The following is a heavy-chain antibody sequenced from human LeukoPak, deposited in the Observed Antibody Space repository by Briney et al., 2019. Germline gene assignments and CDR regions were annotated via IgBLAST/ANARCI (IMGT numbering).Heavy chain of an antibody. CDR2: IYPGDSDT. CDR3: AKWYSGYDYYFDY. CDR1: GYSFTSNW. Sequence: KHGESLKISCKGSGYSFTSNWIGWVRQMPGKGLEWMGIIYPGDSDTRYSPSFQGQVTISADKSISTAYLQWSSLKASDTAMYYCAKWYSGYDYYFDYWGQGTLVTVSS. V-gene: IGHV5-51*01. J-gene: IGHJ4*02. D-gene: IGHD5-12*01.